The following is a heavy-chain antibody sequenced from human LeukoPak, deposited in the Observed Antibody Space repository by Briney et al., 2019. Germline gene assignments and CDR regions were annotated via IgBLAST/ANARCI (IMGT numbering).Heavy chain of an antibody. CDR1: GFTFSSYG. CDR3: AKDLAKITMVRGVKPLFDY. Sequence: GGSLRLSCAASGFTFSSYGMSWVRQAPGKGLEWVSAISGSGGSTYYADSVRGRFTISRDNSKNTLYLQMNSLRAEDTAVYYCAKDLAKITMVRGVKPLFDYWGQGTLVTVSS. J-gene: IGHJ4*02. V-gene: IGHV3-23*01. CDR2: ISGSGGST. D-gene: IGHD3-10*01.